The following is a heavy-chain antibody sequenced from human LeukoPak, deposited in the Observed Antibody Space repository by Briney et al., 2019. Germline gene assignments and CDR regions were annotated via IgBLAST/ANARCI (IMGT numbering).Heavy chain of an antibody. D-gene: IGHD2-21*02. Sequence: PGGSLRLSCAASGFTFSSYAMSWVRQAPGKGLEWVSAISGSGGSTYYADSVKGRSTISRDNSKNTLYLQMNSLRAEDTAVYYCAKDPHVVVTSSGDYWGQGTLVTVSS. J-gene: IGHJ4*02. CDR3: AKDPHVVVTSSGDY. CDR1: GFTFSSYA. V-gene: IGHV3-23*01. CDR2: ISGSGGST.